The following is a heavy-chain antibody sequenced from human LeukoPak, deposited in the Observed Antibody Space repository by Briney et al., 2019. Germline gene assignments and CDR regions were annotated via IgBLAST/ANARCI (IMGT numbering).Heavy chain of an antibody. CDR2: ISYDGSNE. CDR1: GFTFSSYV. J-gene: IGHJ4*02. Sequence: GGSLRLSCAASGFTFSSYVMHWVRQAPGKGLEWVAIISYDGSNEYYADSVKGRFTISRDNAKNSLYLQMNSLRAEDTAVYYCARVPPRYLDWLLHFDYWGQGTQVTVSS. V-gene: IGHV3-30*04. D-gene: IGHD3-9*01. CDR3: ARVPPRYLDWLLHFDY.